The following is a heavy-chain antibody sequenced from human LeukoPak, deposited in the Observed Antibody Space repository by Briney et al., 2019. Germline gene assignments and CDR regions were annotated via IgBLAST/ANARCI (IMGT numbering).Heavy chain of an antibody. CDR3: ARDWLDVSMDI. J-gene: IGHJ6*04. D-gene: IGHD2-2*03. CDR1: GFSFEDFC. Sequence: GGSLRLSCAVSGFSFEDFCMNWVRQAPGKGLEWVSYISHRSETVYYAESVKGRFTISRDNAKNSLYLQMSGLRAEDTAVYYCARDWLDVSMDIWGKGTTVTVSS. V-gene: IGHV3-48*04. CDR2: ISHRSETV.